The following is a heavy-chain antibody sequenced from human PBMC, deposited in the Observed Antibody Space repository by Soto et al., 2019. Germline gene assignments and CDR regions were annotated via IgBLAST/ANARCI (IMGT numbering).Heavy chain of an antibody. D-gene: IGHD3-9*01. J-gene: IGHJ6*02. CDR1: GFTFSSYW. Sequence: EVQLVESGGGLVQPGGSLRLSCAASGFTFSSYWMSWVRQAPGKGLEWVANIKQDGSEKYYVDSVKGRFTISRDNAKNSLYLQMNSRRAEDTAVYYCARDNDILTGYYLSRGYYYGMDVWGQGTTVTVSS. V-gene: IGHV3-7*03. CDR2: IKQDGSEK. CDR3: ARDNDILTGYYLSRGYYYGMDV.